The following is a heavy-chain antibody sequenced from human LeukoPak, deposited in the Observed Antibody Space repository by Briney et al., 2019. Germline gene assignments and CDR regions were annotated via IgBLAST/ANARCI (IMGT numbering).Heavy chain of an antibody. CDR1: GFTFDDYA. V-gene: IGHV3-43*02. J-gene: IGHJ3*02. CDR2: ISGDGGST. CDR3: AKDSGSYLNDAFDI. D-gene: IGHD3-10*01. Sequence: GGSLRLSCAVSGFTFDDYAMHWVRQAPGKGLEWVSLISGDGGSTYYADSVKGRFTISRDNSKNSLYLQMNSLRTEDTALYYCAKDSGSYLNDAFDIWGQGTMVTVSS.